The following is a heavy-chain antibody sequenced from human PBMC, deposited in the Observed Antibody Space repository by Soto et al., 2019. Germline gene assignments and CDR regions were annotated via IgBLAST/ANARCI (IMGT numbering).Heavy chain of an antibody. CDR3: ASTVVVVAHDAFDI. J-gene: IGHJ3*02. CDR1: GGTCSSYA. V-gene: IGHV1-69*13. D-gene: IGHD2-15*01. CDR2: IIPIFGTA. Sequence: ASVKVSCKASGGTCSSYAISWVRQAPGQGLEWMGGIIPIFGTANYAQKFQGRVTITADESTSTAYMELSSLRSEDTAVYYCASTVVVVAHDAFDIWGQGTMVTVS.